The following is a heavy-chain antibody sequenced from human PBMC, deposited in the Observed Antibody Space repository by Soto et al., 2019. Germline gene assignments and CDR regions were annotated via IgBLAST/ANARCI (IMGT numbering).Heavy chain of an antibody. J-gene: IGHJ5*02. CDR2: ISGSGGST. CDR1: VFTFSSYS. Sequence: GVSLRLSCVASVFTFSSYSMSWVRQAPGKGLEWVSAISGSGGSTYYADSVKGRFTISRDNSKNTLYLQMNSLRAEDTAVYYCAKITRYSSSPNWFDPWGQGTLVTVSS. D-gene: IGHD6-6*01. CDR3: AKITRYSSSPNWFDP. V-gene: IGHV3-23*01.